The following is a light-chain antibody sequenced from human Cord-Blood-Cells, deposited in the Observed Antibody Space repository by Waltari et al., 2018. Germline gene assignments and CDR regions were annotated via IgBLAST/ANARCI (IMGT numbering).Light chain of an antibody. CDR3: CAYAGSYPVV. CDR2: DVS. V-gene: IGLV2-11*01. CDR1: SSDVGGDTY. J-gene: IGLJ2*01. Sequence: QPALTHPRSASGSPGQSVTLPCTGTSSDVGGDTYVSWYQQHPGKDPKLMINDVSNRPSRYPDRVSGSKSGNTASLTSSGLQAEDESDYYCCAYAGSYPVVFGGGTKLTVL.